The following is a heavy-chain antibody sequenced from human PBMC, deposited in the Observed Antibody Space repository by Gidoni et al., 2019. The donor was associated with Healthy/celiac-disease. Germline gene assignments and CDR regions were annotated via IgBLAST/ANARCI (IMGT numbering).Heavy chain of an antibody. Sequence: EVQLVESGGGLVKPGGSLRLSCAASGFTFSSHSLNWVRQAPGKGLEWVSSISSSSSYIYYADSVKGRFTISRDNAKNSLYLQMNSLRAEDTAVYYCASSGIAAAGPSYYYYYMDVWGKGTTVTVSS. V-gene: IGHV3-21*01. J-gene: IGHJ6*03. CDR3: ASSGIAAAGPSYYYYYMDV. D-gene: IGHD6-13*01. CDR1: GFTFSSHS. CDR2: ISSSSSYI.